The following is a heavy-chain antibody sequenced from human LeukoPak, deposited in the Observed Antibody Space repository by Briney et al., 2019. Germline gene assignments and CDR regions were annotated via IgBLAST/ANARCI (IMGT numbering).Heavy chain of an antibody. D-gene: IGHD3-10*01. CDR1: GGSISSYY. CDR2: MYTSGST. Sequence: SETLSLTCTVSGGSISSYYWSWIRQPAGKGLEWIGRMYTSGSTNYNPSPQSRVTISLDKSKNQFSLKLNSVTAADTAVYYCARESREDWYFDLWGRGTLVTVSS. CDR3: ARESREDWYFDL. J-gene: IGHJ2*01. V-gene: IGHV4-4*07.